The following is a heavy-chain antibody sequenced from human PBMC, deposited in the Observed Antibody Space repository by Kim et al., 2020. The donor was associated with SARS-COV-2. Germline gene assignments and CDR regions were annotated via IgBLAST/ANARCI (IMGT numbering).Heavy chain of an antibody. D-gene: IGHD5-12*01. CDR3: ARDKAATIWGGFDY. CDR1: GFTFSSYW. V-gene: IGHV3-7*01. Sequence: GGSLRLSCAASGFTFSSYWMSWVRQAPGKGLEWVANIKQDGSEKYYVDSVKGRFTISRDNAKNSLYLQMNSLRAEDTAVYYCARDKAATIWGGFDYWGQGTLVTVSS. J-gene: IGHJ4*02. CDR2: IKQDGSEK.